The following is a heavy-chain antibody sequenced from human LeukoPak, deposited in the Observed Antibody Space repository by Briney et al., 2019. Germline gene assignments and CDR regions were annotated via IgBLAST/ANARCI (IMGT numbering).Heavy chain of an antibody. D-gene: IGHD1-26*01. CDR1: GFTFSSYG. V-gene: IGHV3-30*18. J-gene: IGHJ4*02. Sequence: PGGSLRLSCAASGFTFSSYGMHWARQAPGKGLEWVAVISYDGSNKYYADSVKGRFTISRDNSKNTLYLQMNSLRAEDTAVYYCAKDLARQPYSGSYYADYWGQGTLVTVSS. CDR2: ISYDGSNK. CDR3: AKDLARQPYSGSYYADY.